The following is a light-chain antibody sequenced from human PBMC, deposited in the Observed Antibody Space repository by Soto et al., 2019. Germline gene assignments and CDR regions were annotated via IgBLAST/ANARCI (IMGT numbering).Light chain of an antibody. CDR1: RSLEHRDGDTY. J-gene: IGKJ2*01. CDR2: KTS. Sequence: DLVLTQTPLSLSVTPGQPASISCRSSRSLEHRDGDTYLTWLHQRPGQPPRLLIYKTSHRFSGVPDRFTGSGAGTDFTLQINRVEAEDVGLYYCMQTVEFPPYTFGQGTKLEI. CDR3: MQTVEFPPYT. V-gene: IGKV2-24*01.